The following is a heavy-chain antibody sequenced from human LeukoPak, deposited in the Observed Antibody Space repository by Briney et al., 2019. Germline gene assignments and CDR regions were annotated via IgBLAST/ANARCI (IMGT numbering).Heavy chain of an antibody. V-gene: IGHV4-59*01. CDR1: GVSISSYY. CDR3: ARGERWLQNGDAFDI. Sequence: SETLSLTCTVSGVSISSYYWSWIRQPPGKGLEWIGYICYSGSTNYNPSLKSRVTISVDTSQNQFSLKLSSVTAADTAVYYCARGERWLQNGDAFDIWGQGTMVTVSS. CDR2: ICYSGST. D-gene: IGHD5-24*01. J-gene: IGHJ3*02.